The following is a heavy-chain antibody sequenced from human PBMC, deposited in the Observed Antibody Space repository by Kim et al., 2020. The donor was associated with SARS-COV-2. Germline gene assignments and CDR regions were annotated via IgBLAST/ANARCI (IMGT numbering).Heavy chain of an antibody. V-gene: IGHV3-15*01. CDR2: KFDGGTT. CDR3: TTDRFV. Sequence: KFDGGTTGYTAPVKGRFTIARDDSLNMLYLQMNSLKSEDTAVYYCTTDRFVWGQGTTVTVSS. J-gene: IGHJ6*02.